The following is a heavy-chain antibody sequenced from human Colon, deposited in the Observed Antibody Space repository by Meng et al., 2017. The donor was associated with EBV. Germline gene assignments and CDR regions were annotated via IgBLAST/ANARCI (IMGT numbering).Heavy chain of an antibody. CDR1: GGSFSGYV. V-gene: IGHV4-34*01. CDR2: VSHPGSA. Sequence: HVLLQQLGAGLLKPSETLSLTCTVNGGSFSGYVWSWVRHPPGNGMEWIGEVSHPGSANYNPSLKRRVTISVDASEKQFSLRLTSVTAADSAVYYCARVPTTGYKDHWGQGTLVTVSS. CDR3: ARVPTTGYKDH. J-gene: IGHJ4*02. D-gene: IGHD3-9*01.